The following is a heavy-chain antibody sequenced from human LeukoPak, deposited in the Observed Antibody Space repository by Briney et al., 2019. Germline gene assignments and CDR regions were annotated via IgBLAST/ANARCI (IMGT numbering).Heavy chain of an antibody. V-gene: IGHV4-39*02. J-gene: IGHJ4*02. Sequence: PSETLSLTCTVSGGSISSSSYYWGWIRQPPGKGLEWIGIIYYSGSTYYNPSLKSRLTISVDTSKNQFSLKLSSVTATDTAVYYCARDLRDSSGYTNGVFDYWGQGTLVTVSS. CDR2: IYYSGST. CDR3: ARDLRDSSGYTNGVFDY. D-gene: IGHD3-22*01. CDR1: GGSISSSSYY.